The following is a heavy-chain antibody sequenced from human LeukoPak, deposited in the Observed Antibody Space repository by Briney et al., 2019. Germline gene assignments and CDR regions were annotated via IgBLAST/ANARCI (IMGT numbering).Heavy chain of an antibody. D-gene: IGHD1-1*01. CDR3: AKYTTPYYFDY. J-gene: IGHJ4*02. V-gene: IGHV3-23*01. CDR2: VSGRGSST. Sequence: TGGSLRLSCEGSGFTFNNYVMNWVRQAPGKGLEWVSGVSGRGSSTYYADSVKGRFTISRDNSQNTVYLQMKGLRAEDTAIYFCAKYTTPYYFDYWGQGILVTVSS. CDR1: GFTFNNYV.